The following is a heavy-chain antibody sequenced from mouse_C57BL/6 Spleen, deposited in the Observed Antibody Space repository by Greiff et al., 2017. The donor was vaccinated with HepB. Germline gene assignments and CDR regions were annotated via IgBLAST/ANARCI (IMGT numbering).Heavy chain of an antibody. D-gene: IGHD2-3*01. CDR2: ISSGGDYI. Sequence: DVHLVESGEGLVKPGGSLKLSCAASGFTFSSYAMSWVRQTPEKRLEWVAYISSGGDYIYYADTVKGRFTISRDNARNTLYLQMSSLKSEDTAMYYCTRDGYPRFFAYWGQGTLVTVSA. CDR3: TRDGYPRFFAY. J-gene: IGHJ3*01. V-gene: IGHV5-9-1*02. CDR1: GFTFSSYA.